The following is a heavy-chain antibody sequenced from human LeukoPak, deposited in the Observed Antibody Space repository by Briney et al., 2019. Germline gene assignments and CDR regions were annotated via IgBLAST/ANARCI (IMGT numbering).Heavy chain of an antibody. V-gene: IGHV4-4*07. CDR2: IYFSGSA. Sequence: SETLSLTCTVSGGSIRSYYWSWIRQPAGKGLEWIGRIYFSGSANYNPSLKSRVSMSVDTSKNQFSLKLRSVTAADTAVYYCVGEKSFFGEAIWSQGTMVTVSS. CDR3: VGEKSFFGEAI. CDR1: GGSIRSYY. J-gene: IGHJ3*02. D-gene: IGHD3-10*01.